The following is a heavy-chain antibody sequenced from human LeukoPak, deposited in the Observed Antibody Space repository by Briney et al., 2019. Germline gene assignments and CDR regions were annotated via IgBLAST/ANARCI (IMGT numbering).Heavy chain of an antibody. CDR2: ISAYNGNT. D-gene: IGHD2-15*01. CDR1: GYTFTSYG. Sequence: ASVKVSCKASGYTFTSYGISWVRQAPGQGLEWMGWISAYNGNTNYAQKLQGRVTMTTDTSTSTAYMELRSLRSDDTAVYYCARDLSPLRYCSGGSCTVDYWGQGTLVTVSS. CDR3: ARDLSPLRYCSGGSCTVDY. V-gene: IGHV1-18*01. J-gene: IGHJ4*02.